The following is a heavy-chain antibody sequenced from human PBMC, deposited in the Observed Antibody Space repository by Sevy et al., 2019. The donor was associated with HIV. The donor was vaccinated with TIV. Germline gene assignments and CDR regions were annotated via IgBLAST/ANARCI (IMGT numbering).Heavy chain of an antibody. CDR3: AVVAARAYDAFDI. CDR2: ISYDGSNK. J-gene: IGHJ3*02. D-gene: IGHD2-15*01. V-gene: IGHV3-30-3*01. CDR1: GFTFSSYA. Sequence: GGSLRLSCAASGFTFSSYAMHWVRQAPGKGLEWVAVISYDGSNKYYADSVKGRFTISRDNSKNTLYLQMNSLRAEDTAEYYCAVVAARAYDAFDIWGQGTMVTVSS.